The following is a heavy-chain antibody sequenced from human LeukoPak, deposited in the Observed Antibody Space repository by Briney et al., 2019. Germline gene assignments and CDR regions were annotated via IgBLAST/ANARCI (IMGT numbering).Heavy chain of an antibody. J-gene: IGHJ4*02. CDR1: GYTFTDYY. D-gene: IGHD4-23*01. CDR2: INPNSGGT. V-gene: IGHV1-2*02. CDR3: ARDLLGNPGFYPDF. Sequence: ASVKVSCKASGYTFTDYYIHWVRQAPGQGLEWMGWINPNSGGTDYAQNFQARVTLTRDTSISTAYMELSRLRSDDTAVYYCARDLLGNPGFYPDFWGQGTLVTVSS.